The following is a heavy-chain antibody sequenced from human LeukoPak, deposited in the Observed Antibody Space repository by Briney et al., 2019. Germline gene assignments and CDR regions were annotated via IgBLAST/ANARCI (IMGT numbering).Heavy chain of an antibody. D-gene: IGHD1-1*01. CDR3: ARYAPPTTVVTRFFDY. CDR2: IASGGGDI. CDR1: GFTFSTHA. Sequence: GGSLRLSYAASGFTFSTHAMTWVRQAPGKGLEWVSVIASGGGDIQYADSVKGRFTISRDNSENTLYLQLNSLRAEDTAVYYCARYAPPTTVVTRFFDYWGQGTLVTVSS. V-gene: IGHV3-23*01. J-gene: IGHJ4*02.